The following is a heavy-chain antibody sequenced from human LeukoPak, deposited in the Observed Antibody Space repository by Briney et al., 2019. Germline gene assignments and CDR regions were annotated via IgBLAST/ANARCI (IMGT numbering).Heavy chain of an antibody. D-gene: IGHD3-16*01. V-gene: IGHV1-2*02. CDR1: GYTFTGYY. Sequence: ASVKVSCKASGYTFTGYYMRWVRQAPGQGLEWMGWINPNSGGTNYAQKFQGRVTMTRDTSISTAYMELSRLRSDDTAVYYCARVALDSSGEYAFDIWGQGTMVTVSS. CDR2: INPNSGGT. CDR3: ARVALDSSGEYAFDI. J-gene: IGHJ3*02.